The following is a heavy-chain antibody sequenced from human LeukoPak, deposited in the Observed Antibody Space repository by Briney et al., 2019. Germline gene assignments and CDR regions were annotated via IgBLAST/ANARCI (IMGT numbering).Heavy chain of an antibody. CDR3: ARAYRSGLIDY. D-gene: IGHD6-19*01. Sequence: ASVKVSCKASGYTFTGYYMHWGRQAPGQGLEWMGWMNPNSGNTGYAHRFQGRVTMTRNTSISTAYMELSSLRYEETAVYYCARAYRSGLIDYWGQGNLVTVSS. J-gene: IGHJ4*02. CDR2: MNPNSGNT. CDR1: GYTFTGYY. V-gene: IGHV1-8*02.